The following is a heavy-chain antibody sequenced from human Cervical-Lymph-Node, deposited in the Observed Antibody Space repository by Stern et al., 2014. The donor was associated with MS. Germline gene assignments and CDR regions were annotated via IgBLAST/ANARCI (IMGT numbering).Heavy chain of an antibody. J-gene: IGHJ6*02. D-gene: IGHD3-3*01. CDR3: ARMVSDFWRYGMDV. CDR2: INAGNGNT. CDR1: GYTFTTYA. V-gene: IGHV1-3*01. Sequence: VQLVESGAEVKKPGASVKVSCKASGYTFTTYAMHLVRQAPGQRLQWMGWINAGNGNTKYSQKFQGRVTITRDTSASTAYMELSSLRSEDTAVYYCARMVSDFWRYGMDVWGQGTTVTVSS.